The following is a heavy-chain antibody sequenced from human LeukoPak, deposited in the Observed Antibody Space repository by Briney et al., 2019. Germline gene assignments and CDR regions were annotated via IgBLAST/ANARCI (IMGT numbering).Heavy chain of an antibody. V-gene: IGHV4-59*12. D-gene: IGHD1-26*01. Sequence: PSETLSLTCTVSGGSISSYYWSWIRQPPGKGLEWIGYIYYSGSTNYNPSLKSRVTISVDTSKNQFSLKLSSVTAADTAVYYCARVRREKYFDYWGQGTLVTVSS. CDR1: GGSISSYY. CDR3: ARVRREKYFDY. CDR2: IYYSGST. J-gene: IGHJ4*02.